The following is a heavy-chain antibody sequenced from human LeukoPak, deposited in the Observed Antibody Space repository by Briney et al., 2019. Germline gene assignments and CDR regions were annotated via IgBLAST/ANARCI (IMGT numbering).Heavy chain of an antibody. V-gene: IGHV1-46*01. CDR3: ARSAALGFVDY. CDR2: INPSGGST. D-gene: IGHD3-16*01. J-gene: IGHJ4*02. CDR1: GYTFTSYY. Sequence: ASVKVSCKASGYTFTSYYMHWVRQAPGQGLEWMGIINPSGGSTSYAQKFQGRVTMTRDTSISTAYMELSRLRSDDTAVYYCARSAALGFVDYWGQGTLVTVSS.